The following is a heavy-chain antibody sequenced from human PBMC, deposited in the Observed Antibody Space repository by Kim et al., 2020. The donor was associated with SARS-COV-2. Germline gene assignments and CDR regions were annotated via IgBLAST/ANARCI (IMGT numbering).Heavy chain of an antibody. CDR2: ISYDGSNK. J-gene: IGHJ6*03. Sequence: GGSLRLSCAASGFTFSSYAMHWVRQAPGKGLEWVAVISYDGSNKYYADSVKGRFTISRDNSKNTLYLQMNSLRAEDTAVYYCARDRGYCSSTSCQPLLDYYYYMDVWGKGTTLTVSS. CDR3: ARDRGYCSSTSCQPLLDYYYYMDV. D-gene: IGHD2-2*03. CDR1: GFTFSSYA. V-gene: IGHV3-30-3*01.